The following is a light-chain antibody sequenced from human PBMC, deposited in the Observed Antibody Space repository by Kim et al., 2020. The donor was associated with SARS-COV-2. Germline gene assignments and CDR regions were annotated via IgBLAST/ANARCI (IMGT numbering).Light chain of an antibody. Sequence: DIVMTQSPLSLPVTPGEPASISCRSSQSLLHSIGYNYLDWYLQKPGQSPQLLIYLGSNRASGVPDRFSGSGSGTDFTLKISRVEAEDVGVYYCMQALQTLLTFGGGTKVDIK. CDR2: LGS. CDR3: MQALQTLLT. J-gene: IGKJ4*01. V-gene: IGKV2-28*01. CDR1: QSLLHSIGYNY.